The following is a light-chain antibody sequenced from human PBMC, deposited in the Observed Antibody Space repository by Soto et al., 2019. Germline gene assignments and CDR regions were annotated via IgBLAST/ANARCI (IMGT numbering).Light chain of an antibody. CDR2: EVS. Sequence: QSALTQPASVSGSPGQSITISCPGTSSDVGGYNYVSWYQPHPGKAPKLMIYEVSNRPSGVSNRFSGSKSGNTASLTISGLQAEDEADYYCSSYTSSSPDWVFGGGTKLTVL. V-gene: IGLV2-14*01. CDR1: SSDVGGYNY. J-gene: IGLJ3*02. CDR3: SSYTSSSPDWV.